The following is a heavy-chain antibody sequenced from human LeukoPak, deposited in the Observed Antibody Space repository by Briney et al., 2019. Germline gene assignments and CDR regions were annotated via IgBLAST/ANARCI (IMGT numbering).Heavy chain of an antibody. V-gene: IGHV4-34*01. CDR2: INHSGST. Sequence: SETLSLTCAVSGGSFSGYYWSWIRQPPGKGLEWIGEINHSGSTNYNPSLKSRVTISVDTSKNQFPLKLSSVTAADTAVYYCARLWFGELQWFDPWGQGTLVTVSS. CDR3: ARLWFGELQWFDP. J-gene: IGHJ5*02. CDR1: GGSFSGYY. D-gene: IGHD3-10*01.